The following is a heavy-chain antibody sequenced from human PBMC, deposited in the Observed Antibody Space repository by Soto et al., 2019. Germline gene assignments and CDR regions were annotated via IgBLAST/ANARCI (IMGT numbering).Heavy chain of an antibody. J-gene: IGHJ4*02. D-gene: IGHD4-17*01. CDR3: ARDDDYGDYVSPFFDY. V-gene: IGHV1-18*01. CDR2: ISAYNGNT. Sequence: GASVKVSCKASGYTFTSYGISWVRQAPGQGLEWMGWISAYNGNTNYAQKLQGRVTMTTDTSTSTAYMELRSLRSDDTAVYYCARDDDYGDYVSPFFDYWGQGTLVTV. CDR1: GYTFTSYG.